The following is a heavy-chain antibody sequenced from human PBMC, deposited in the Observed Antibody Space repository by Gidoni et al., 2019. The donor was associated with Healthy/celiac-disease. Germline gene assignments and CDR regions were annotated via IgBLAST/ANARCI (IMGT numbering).Heavy chain of an antibody. D-gene: IGHD6-19*01. CDR1: GFNFSSHA. J-gene: IGHJ3*02. V-gene: IGHV3-23*01. CDR2: IRGSGGST. Sequence: EVQLLESGGGLVPPGGSLRLSCAASGFNFSSHAMSWVRQAPGKGLEWVSAIRGSGGSTYYADSVKGRFTISRDNSKNTLYLQMNSLRAEDTAGYYCARPSMKYSSGWTDAFDIWGQGTMVTVSS. CDR3: ARPSMKYSSGWTDAFDI.